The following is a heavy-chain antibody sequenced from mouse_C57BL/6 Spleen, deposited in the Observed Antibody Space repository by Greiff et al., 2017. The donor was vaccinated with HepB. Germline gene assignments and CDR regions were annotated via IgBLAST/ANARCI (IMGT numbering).Heavy chain of an antibody. CDR2: IYPRSGNT. J-gene: IGHJ3*01. CDR3: ARSELGPAWFAY. Sequence: VQLQESGAELARPGASVKLSCKASGYTFTSYGISWVKQRTGQGLEWIGEIYPRSGNTYYNEKFKGKATLTADKSSSTAYMELRSLTSEDSAVYFCARSELGPAWFAYWGQGTLVTVSA. D-gene: IGHD4-1*01. CDR1: GYTFTSYG. V-gene: IGHV1-81*01.